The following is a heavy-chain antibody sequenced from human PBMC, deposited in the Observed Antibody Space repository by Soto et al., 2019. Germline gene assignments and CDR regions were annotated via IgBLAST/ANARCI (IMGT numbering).Heavy chain of an antibody. D-gene: IGHD1-1*01. CDR2: ISADNDNT. CDR1: GYTFTSYD. V-gene: IGHV1-18*01. Sequence: ASVKVSCKASGYTFTSYDINWVRQATGQGLEWMGWISADNDNTNYAQNLQGRVSMTTDTSTSTAYMELRSLGADDTAVYYCARDWPIYSWNEKSYGMDVWGQGTTVTVSS. J-gene: IGHJ6*02. CDR3: ARDWPIYSWNEKSYGMDV.